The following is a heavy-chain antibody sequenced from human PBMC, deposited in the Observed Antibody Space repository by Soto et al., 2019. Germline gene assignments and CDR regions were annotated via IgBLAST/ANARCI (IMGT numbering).Heavy chain of an antibody. CDR2: ISSSSSYI. CDR3: ARVFNDFWSGYYDYYYYYYMDV. D-gene: IGHD3-3*01. Sequence: EVQLVESGGGLVKPGGSLRLSCAASGFTFSSYSMNWVRQAPGKGLEWVSSISSSSSYIYYADSVKGRFTISRDNAKNSLYLQMNSLRGEDTAVYYCARVFNDFWSGYYDYYYYYYMDVWGKGTTVTVSS. J-gene: IGHJ6*03. V-gene: IGHV3-21*01. CDR1: GFTFSSYS.